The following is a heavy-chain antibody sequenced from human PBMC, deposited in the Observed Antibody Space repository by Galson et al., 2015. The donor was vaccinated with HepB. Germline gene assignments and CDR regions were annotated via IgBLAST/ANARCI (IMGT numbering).Heavy chain of an antibody. CDR1: GGTFSSYA. CDR3: AREGGITMIGRSGYFDY. CDR2: IIPIFGTA. J-gene: IGHJ4*02. D-gene: IGHD3-22*01. V-gene: IGHV1-69*13. Sequence: SVKVSCKASGGTFSSYAISWVRQAPGQGLEWMGGIIPIFGTANYAQKFQGRVTITADESTSTAYMELSSLRSEDTAVYYCAREGGITMIGRSGYFDYWGQGTLVTVSS.